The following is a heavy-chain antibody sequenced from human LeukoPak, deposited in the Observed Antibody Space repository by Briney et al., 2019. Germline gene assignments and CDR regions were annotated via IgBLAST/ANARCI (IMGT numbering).Heavy chain of an antibody. CDR2: IIPIFGTA. D-gene: IGHD3/OR15-3a*01. V-gene: IGHV1-69*05. CDR3: ARSRTGYYYYYMDV. J-gene: IGHJ6*03. Sequence: GASVKVSCKASGGTFSSYAVSWVRQAPGQGLEWMGGIIPIFGTANYAQRFQGRVTITTDESTSTALMELSSLRSEDAAVYYCARSRTGYYYYYMDVWGKGTMVTVSS. CDR1: GGTFSSYA.